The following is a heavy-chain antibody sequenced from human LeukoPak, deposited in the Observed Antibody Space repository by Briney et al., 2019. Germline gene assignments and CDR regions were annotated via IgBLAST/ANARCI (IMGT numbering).Heavy chain of an antibody. CDR2: INGDGTST. V-gene: IGHV3-74*01. Sequence: GGSLRLSCAASGFTFNNYWMHWVRQAPGKGLVWVSRINGDGTSTNYADSVKGRFTISRDNAKNTLYLQMNSLRAEDTAVYYCARSQFYYDSSDYWGQGTLVTVSS. D-gene: IGHD3-22*01. CDR1: GFTFNNYW. CDR3: ARSQFYYDSSDY. J-gene: IGHJ4*02.